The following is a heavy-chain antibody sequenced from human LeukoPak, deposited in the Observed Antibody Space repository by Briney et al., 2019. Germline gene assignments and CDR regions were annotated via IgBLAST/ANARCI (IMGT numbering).Heavy chain of an antibody. CDR3: AKDRASSWWYFDL. J-gene: IGHJ2*01. CDR1: GFTFSGSG. CDR2: IRYDGSNI. D-gene: IGHD1-26*01. Sequence: PGGSLRLSCAASGFTFSGSGMHWVRQAPGKGLEWVAFIRYDGSNIYYADSVKGRFTISRDSSKNTLYLQMNSLRAEDTAVYYCAKDRASSWWYFDLWGRGTLVTVSS. V-gene: IGHV3-30*02.